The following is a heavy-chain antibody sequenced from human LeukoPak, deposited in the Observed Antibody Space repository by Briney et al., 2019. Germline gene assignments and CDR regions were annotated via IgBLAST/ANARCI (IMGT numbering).Heavy chain of an antibody. D-gene: IGHD4/OR15-4a*01. CDR2: IAPSDSYT. Sequence: GESLKISCKVSGYSFPSYWITWVRQMPGKGLEWMGRIAPSDSYTNYSPSFEGHVAFSVDKSISTVYLQWSSLKASDTAMYYCVRQPPGAYGTTQNWFDPWGQGTLVTVSS. V-gene: IGHV5-10-1*01. CDR3: VRQPPGAYGTTQNWFDP. CDR1: GYSFPSYW. J-gene: IGHJ5*02.